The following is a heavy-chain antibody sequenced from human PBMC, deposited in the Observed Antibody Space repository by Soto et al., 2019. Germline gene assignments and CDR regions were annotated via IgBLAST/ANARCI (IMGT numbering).Heavy chain of an antibody. V-gene: IGHV3-30*18. CDR2: ISYDGSNT. Sequence: QVQLVESGGGVVQPGRSLRLSCVASGFTFSSYGMHWVRQAPGKGLEWVAIISYDGSNTYYADSVKGRFTISRDNSKNTLYLQMNSERAEDTSVYYCAKEGGLSGSYYISSSYYFDYWGQGILVTVSS. CDR3: AKEGGLSGSYYISSSYYFDY. J-gene: IGHJ4*02. D-gene: IGHD1-26*01. CDR1: GFTFSSYG.